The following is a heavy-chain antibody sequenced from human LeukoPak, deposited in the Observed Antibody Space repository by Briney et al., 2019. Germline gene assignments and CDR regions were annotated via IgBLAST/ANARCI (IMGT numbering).Heavy chain of an antibody. CDR2: INPNSGGT. CDR1: GYTFTGYY. D-gene: IGHD3-10*01. Sequence: ASVKVSCKASGYTFTGYYMHWVRQAPGQGLEWMGWINPNSGGTNYAQKFQGRVTMTRDTSISTAYMELSRLRSDDTAVYYCARDTGGSGSYKTPYYFDYWGQGTLVTVSS. J-gene: IGHJ4*02. V-gene: IGHV1-2*02. CDR3: ARDTGGSGSYKTPYYFDY.